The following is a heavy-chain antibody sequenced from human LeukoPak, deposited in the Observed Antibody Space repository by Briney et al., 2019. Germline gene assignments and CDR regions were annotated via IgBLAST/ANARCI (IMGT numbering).Heavy chain of an antibody. J-gene: IGHJ6*03. V-gene: IGHV3-21*04. CDR3: AREYFMDV. CDR1: GFTFSTYN. CDR2: ITTSGVYE. Sequence: GGSLRLSCAASGFTFSTYNMIWVRQAPGQGLQWVSSITTSGVYEYYADSVKGRFTISRDNAKNSLFLQMDSLRDEDTAVYYCAREYFMDVWGKGTTVTVSS.